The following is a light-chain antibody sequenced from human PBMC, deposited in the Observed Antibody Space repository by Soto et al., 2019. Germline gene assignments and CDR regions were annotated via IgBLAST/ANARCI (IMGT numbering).Light chain of an antibody. CDR1: QSVNNNY. J-gene: IGKJ4*01. CDR2: GAS. CDR3: QQYHTWPIT. V-gene: IGKV3-20*01. Sequence: EIVLTQSPGTLSLSPGERATLSCRASQSVNNNYLGWYQQKPGQAPRLLIFGASNRATGIPDRFSGSGSGTDFTLTISRLEPEDFAVYYCQQYHTWPITFGGGTKVEIK.